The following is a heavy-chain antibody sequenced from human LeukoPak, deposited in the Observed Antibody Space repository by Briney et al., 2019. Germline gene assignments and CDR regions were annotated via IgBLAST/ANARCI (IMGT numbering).Heavy chain of an antibody. J-gene: IGHJ4*02. D-gene: IGHD1-14*01. CDR2: IYPGDSDT. CDR3: AGGITGGDY. Sequence: GESLKISCKGSGYSFTSYWIGWVRQMPGKGLEWMGIIYPGDSDTRYSPSFQGQVTISADTSISTAYMELTSLRSDDTALYYCAGGITGGDYWGQGTLVTVSS. CDR1: GYSFTSYW. V-gene: IGHV5-51*01.